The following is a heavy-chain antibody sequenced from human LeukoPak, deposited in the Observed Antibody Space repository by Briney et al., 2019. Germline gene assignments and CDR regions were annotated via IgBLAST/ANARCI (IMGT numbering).Heavy chain of an antibody. V-gene: IGHV3-33*01. D-gene: IGHD5-24*01. J-gene: IGHJ3*02. CDR3: ARDSAWLEMATITGAFDI. CDR2: IWYDGSNK. Sequence: PGGSLRLSCAASGFTFSSYGMHWVRQAPGKGLEWVAVIWYDGSNKYYADSVKGRFTISRDNSKNTLYLQMTSLRAEDTAVYYCARDSAWLEMATITGAFDIWGQGRMVTVSS. CDR1: GFTFSSYG.